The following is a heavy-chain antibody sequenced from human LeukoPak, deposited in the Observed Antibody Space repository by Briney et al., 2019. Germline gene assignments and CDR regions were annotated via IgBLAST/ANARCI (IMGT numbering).Heavy chain of an antibody. CDR1: GYTFTSYG. CDR3: AREKSGSYWIFWDY. J-gene: IGHJ4*02. V-gene: IGHV1-18*01. Sequence: GASVKVSCXASGYTFTSYGISWVRQAPGHGLEWMGWISAYNGNTNYAQKLQGRVTMTTDTSTSTAYMELRSLRSDDTAVYYCAREKSGSYWIFWDYWGQGTLVTVSS. CDR2: ISAYNGNT. D-gene: IGHD1-26*01.